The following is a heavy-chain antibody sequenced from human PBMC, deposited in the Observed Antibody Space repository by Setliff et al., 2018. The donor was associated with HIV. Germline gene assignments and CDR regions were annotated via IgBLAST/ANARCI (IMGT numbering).Heavy chain of an antibody. J-gene: IGHJ4*02. CDR3: GRNRGNGWYYYDS. D-gene: IGHD3-22*01. V-gene: IGHV1-46*01. CDR2: INPSGGST. CDR1: GYTFTKSI. Sequence: ASVKVSCKASGYTFTKSIIHWVRQAPGQGLEWMGVINPSGGSTAYAENFQGRVTMTRDTSTSTVYMEMRGLRSDDTAVYYCGRNRGNGWYYYDSWGQGTLVTVSS.